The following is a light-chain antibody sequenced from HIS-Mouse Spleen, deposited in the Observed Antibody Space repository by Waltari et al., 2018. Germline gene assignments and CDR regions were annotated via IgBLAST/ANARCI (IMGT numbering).Light chain of an antibody. CDR3: AAWDDSLSGPV. CDR2: RNN. Sequence: QSVLTQPPSASGTPGQRVTISCSGSSSNIGSNYVYWYHQPPGTAPKLLTYRNNQRPSGVPDRFSGAKSGTSASLAISGLRSEDEADYYCAAWDDSLSGPVFGGGTKLTVL. J-gene: IGLJ3*02. V-gene: IGLV1-47*01. CDR1: SSNIGSNY.